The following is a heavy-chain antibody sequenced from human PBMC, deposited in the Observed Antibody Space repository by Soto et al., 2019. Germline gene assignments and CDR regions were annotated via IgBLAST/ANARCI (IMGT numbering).Heavy chain of an antibody. J-gene: IGHJ4*02. CDR1: GGSISSSAYY. D-gene: IGHD5-12*01. V-gene: IGHV4-39*01. Sequence: QLQLQESGPGLVKPSETLSLTCTVSGGSISSSAYYWGWIRQPPGKGLEWIGNIYYSGSTYYNPSLKSRVTISVDTSKNQFSLKLSSVTAADTAVYYCARRVRDGYNFDYWGQGTLVTVSS. CDR3: ARRVRDGYNFDY. CDR2: IYYSGST.